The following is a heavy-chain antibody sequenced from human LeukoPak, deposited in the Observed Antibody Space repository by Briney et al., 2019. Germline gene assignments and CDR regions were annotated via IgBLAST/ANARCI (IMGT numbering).Heavy chain of an antibody. CDR2: VFYTGST. J-gene: IGHJ5*02. Sequence: SETLSLTCTVSGASMSSYYWNWIRQPPGKGLEWIGYVFYTGSTNYNPSLKGRVTISIDMSKNQFSLNLSSVTAADTAVYYCTRGPDDYGDYGGENWFDPWGQGTLVTVSS. CDR1: GASMSSYY. V-gene: IGHV4-59*01. CDR3: TRGPDDYGDYGGENWFDP. D-gene: IGHD4-17*01.